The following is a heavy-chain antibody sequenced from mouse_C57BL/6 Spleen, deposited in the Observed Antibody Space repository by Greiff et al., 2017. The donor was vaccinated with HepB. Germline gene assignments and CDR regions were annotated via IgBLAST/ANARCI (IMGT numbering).Heavy chain of an antibody. CDR3: ARDDYYGSSSWYFDV. J-gene: IGHJ1*03. D-gene: IGHD1-1*01. V-gene: IGHV1-80*01. CDR1: GYAFSSYW. Sequence: VQLQQSGAELVKPGASVKISCKASGYAFSSYWMNWVKQRPGKGLEWIGQIYPGDGDTNYNGKFKGKATLTADKSSSTAYMQLSSLTSEDSAVYFCARDDYYGSSSWYFDVWGTGTTVTVSS. CDR2: IYPGDGDT.